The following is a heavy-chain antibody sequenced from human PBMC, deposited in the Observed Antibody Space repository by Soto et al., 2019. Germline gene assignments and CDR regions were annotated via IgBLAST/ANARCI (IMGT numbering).Heavy chain of an antibody. CDR2: ISYSGST. J-gene: IGHJ4*02. CDR3: ARYYYDSSAYIDF. Sequence: SETLSLTCTVSGGSISNYYWSWIRQPPGKGLEWIGYISYSGSTNYNPSLKSRVTISVDTSKNHFSLKLSSVTAADTAVYYCARYYYDSSAYIDFWGQGTLVTVSS. V-gene: IGHV4-59*08. D-gene: IGHD3-22*01. CDR1: GGSISNYY.